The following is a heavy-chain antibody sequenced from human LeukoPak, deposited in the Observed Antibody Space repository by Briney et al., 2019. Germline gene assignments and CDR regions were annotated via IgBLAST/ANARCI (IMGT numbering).Heavy chain of an antibody. CDR2: IRYDGSNK. V-gene: IGHV3-30*02. D-gene: IGHD5-18*01. Sequence: GGSLRLSCAASGFTFSSYGMPWVGQAPGQGLKWVAFIRYDGSNKYYADSVKGRFTISRDNSKNTLYLQMNSLRAEDTAVYYCARGPYGGYSYGYGYWGQGTLVTVSS. CDR3: ARGPYGGYSYGYGY. J-gene: IGHJ4*02. CDR1: GFTFSSYG.